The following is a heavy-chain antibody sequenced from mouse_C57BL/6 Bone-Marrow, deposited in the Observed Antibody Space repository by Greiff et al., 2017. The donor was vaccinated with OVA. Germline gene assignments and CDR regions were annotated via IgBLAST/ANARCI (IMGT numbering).Heavy chain of an antibody. CDR3: ARLGPWFAY. J-gene: IGHJ3*01. Sequence: EVKLVESGGGLVQPGGSLKLSCAASGFTFSDYYMYWVRQTPEKRLEWVAYISHGGGSTYYPDTVKGRFTFSRDNAKNTLYLQMSRLKSEDTAMYYCARLGPWFAYWGQGTLVTVSA. CDR2: ISHGGGST. V-gene: IGHV5-12*01. CDR1: GFTFSDYY.